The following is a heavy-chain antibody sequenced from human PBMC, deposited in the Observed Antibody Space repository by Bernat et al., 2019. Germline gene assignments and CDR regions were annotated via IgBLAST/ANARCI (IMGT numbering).Heavy chain of an antibody. J-gene: IGHJ6*02. CDR1: GGSISSYY. Sequence: QVQLQESGPGLVKPSQTLSLTCTVSGGSISSYYWSWFRHPPGKGLEWIGYIYYSGSTNYNPSLKRRVTISVDTSKNKFSLKLSSVTAADTAVYYCARQDYYDSSVYSYYYYGMDVWGQGTTVTVSS. V-gene: IGHV4-59*08. CDR3: ARQDYYDSSVYSYYYYGMDV. CDR2: IYYSGST. D-gene: IGHD3-22*01.